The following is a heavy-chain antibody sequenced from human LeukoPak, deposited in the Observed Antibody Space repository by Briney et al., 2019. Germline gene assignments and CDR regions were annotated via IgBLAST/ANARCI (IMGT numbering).Heavy chain of an antibody. CDR1: GGSISSYY. CDR2: IYTSGST. Sequence: SETLSLTCTVSGGSISSYYWSWIRQPAGKGLEWIGRIYTSGSTSYNPSLKSRVTMSVDTSKNQFSLKLSSVTAADTAVYYCARDRTQDWWQRRYWYFDLWGRGTLVTVSS. D-gene: IGHD2-15*01. J-gene: IGHJ2*01. CDR3: ARDRTQDWWQRRYWYFDL. V-gene: IGHV4-4*07.